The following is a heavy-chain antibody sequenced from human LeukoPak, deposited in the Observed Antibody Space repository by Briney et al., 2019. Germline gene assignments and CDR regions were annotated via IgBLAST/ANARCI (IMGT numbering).Heavy chain of an antibody. D-gene: IGHD4-23*01. J-gene: IGHJ4*02. CDR3: ARGPRWNYYFDY. CDR2: INHSGST. Sequence: PSETLSLTCAVYGGSFSGYYWSWIRQPPGKGLEWIGEINHSGSTNYNPSLKSRVTISVDTSKNQFSLKLSSVTAADTAVYYCARGPRWNYYFDYWGPGTLVTVSS. CDR1: GGSFSGYY. V-gene: IGHV4-34*01.